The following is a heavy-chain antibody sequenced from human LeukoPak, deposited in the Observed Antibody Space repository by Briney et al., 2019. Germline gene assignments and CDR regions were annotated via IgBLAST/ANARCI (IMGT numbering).Heavy chain of an antibody. Sequence: GRSLRLSCAASGFTFDDYAMHWVRQAPGKGPEWVSGISWNSGSIGYADSVKGRFTISRDNAKNSLYLQMNSLRAEDMALYYCAKGAYGSGSYYLFDYWGQGTLVTVSS. V-gene: IGHV3-9*03. J-gene: IGHJ4*02. D-gene: IGHD3-10*01. CDR2: ISWNSGSI. CDR3: AKGAYGSGSYYLFDY. CDR1: GFTFDDYA.